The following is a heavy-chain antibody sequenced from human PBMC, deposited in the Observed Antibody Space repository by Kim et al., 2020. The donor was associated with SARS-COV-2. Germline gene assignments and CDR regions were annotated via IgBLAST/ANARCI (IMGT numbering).Heavy chain of an antibody. CDR1: GGSISSSSYY. D-gene: IGHD2-2*01. Sequence: SETLSLTCTVSGGSISSSSYYWGWIRQPPGKGLEWIGGIYYSGSTYYNPSLKSRVTISVDTSKNQFSLKLSSVTAADTAVYYCARHPRYCSSTSCWFDYWGQGTLVTVSS. CDR2: IYYSGST. V-gene: IGHV4-39*01. J-gene: IGHJ4*02. CDR3: ARHPRYCSSTSCWFDY.